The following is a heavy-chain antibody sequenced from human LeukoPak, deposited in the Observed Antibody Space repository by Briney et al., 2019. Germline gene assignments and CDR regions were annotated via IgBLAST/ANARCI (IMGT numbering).Heavy chain of an antibody. D-gene: IGHD2-2*02. CDR2: VNLENGET. CDR1: GDSLSDLS. CDR3: ATGTPAGIRGLGV. V-gene: IGHV1-24*01. J-gene: IGHJ6*02. Sequence: ASVKVSCKVSGDSLSDLSMHWVRRTPGEGLELMGGVNLENGETIYAQKFQGRVTMTADTSTDTAYMELSSLRSEDTAVYYCATGTPAGIRGLGVWGQGTTVTV.